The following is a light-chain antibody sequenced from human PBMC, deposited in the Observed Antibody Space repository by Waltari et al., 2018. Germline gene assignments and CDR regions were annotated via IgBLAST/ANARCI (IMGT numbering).Light chain of an antibody. Sequence: QLAVTQSPSASASLDASVMLTCTLSSEHSAYAIAWHQHQPGKGPRILMKIDGGGGHTKGDGIPDRCSGFSSGAERYLTISSLQYDDGAAYYCQTWVPDSVVFGGGTKVTV. CDR2: IDGGGGH. V-gene: IGLV4-69*01. CDR3: QTWVPDSVV. J-gene: IGLJ2*01. CDR1: SEHSAYA.